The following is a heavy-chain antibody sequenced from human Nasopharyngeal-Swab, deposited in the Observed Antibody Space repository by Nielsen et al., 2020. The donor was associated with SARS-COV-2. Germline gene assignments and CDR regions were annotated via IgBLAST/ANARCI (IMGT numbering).Heavy chain of an antibody. V-gene: IGHV1-3*01. D-gene: IGHD3-22*01. CDR3: ARVGLLYYYDSSGYFFLDY. Sequence: ASVKVSCKASGYTFTSYAMHWVRQAPGQRLEWMGWINAGNGNTKYSQKFQGRVTITRDTSASTAYMELSSLRSEDTAVYYCARVGLLYYYDSSGYFFLDYWSQGTLVTVSS. J-gene: IGHJ4*02. CDR2: INAGNGNT. CDR1: GYTFTSYA.